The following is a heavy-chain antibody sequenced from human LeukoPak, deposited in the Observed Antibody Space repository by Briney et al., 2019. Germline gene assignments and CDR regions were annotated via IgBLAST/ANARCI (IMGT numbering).Heavy chain of an antibody. CDR2: ISSSGSTM. Sequence: GGSLRLSWAASGFTFSDYNMSWIRQAPGKGLEWVSYISSSGSTMYYSDSVKGRFTICRDNAKNSLYLQMNSLRAEDTAVYYFARDEVLVLRYSVCFWCQGTLVTVSS. CDR3: ARDEVLVLRYSVCF. J-gene: IGHJ4*02. D-gene: IGHD3-9*01. V-gene: IGHV3-11*01. CDR1: GFTFSDYN.